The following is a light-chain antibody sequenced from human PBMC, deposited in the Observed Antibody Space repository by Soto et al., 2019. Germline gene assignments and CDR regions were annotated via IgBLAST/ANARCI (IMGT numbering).Light chain of an antibody. CDR3: QQSYSTPWT. V-gene: IGKV1-39*01. Sequence: DIQMTQSPSSLSASVGDRVTITCRASQSISSYLNWYQQKPGQAPKLLIYAASSFQSGVPSRFSGSGSGTDFTLTISSLQPEDFATYYCQQSYSTPWTFGQGTKVEIK. CDR1: QSISSY. J-gene: IGKJ1*01. CDR2: AAS.